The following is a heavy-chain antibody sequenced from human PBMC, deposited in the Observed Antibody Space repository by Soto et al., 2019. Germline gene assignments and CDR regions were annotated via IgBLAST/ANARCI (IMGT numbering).Heavy chain of an antibody. CDR2: IWYDGSNK. Sequence: QVQLVESGGGVVQPGRSLRLSCAASGFTFSSYGIHWVRQAPGKGLEWVAVIWYDGSNKYYADSVKGRFTISRDNSKNPLYLQMNSLRAQDTAVYYCGPYSSVSWYYYMDVWGKGTTVTVSS. CDR1: GFTFSSYG. J-gene: IGHJ6*03. D-gene: IGHD6-19*01. V-gene: IGHV3-33*01. CDR3: GPYSSVSWYYYMDV.